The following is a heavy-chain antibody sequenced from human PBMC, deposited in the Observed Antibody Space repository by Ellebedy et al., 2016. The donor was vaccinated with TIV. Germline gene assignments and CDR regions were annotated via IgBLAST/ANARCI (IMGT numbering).Heavy chain of an antibody. J-gene: IGHJ4*02. V-gene: IGHV5-51*01. CDR3: ARRYCSGGSCWEFDY. CDR1: GYDFTKYW. CDR2: ISPDDSDA. D-gene: IGHD2-15*01. Sequence: GESLKISCKGSGYDFTKYWIGWVRQMPGKGLEWMGVISPDDSDATYSPSFQGRVTISVDKSSSIAFLHLSRLKASDTAMYYCARRYCSGGSCWEFDYWGQGTLVTVSS.